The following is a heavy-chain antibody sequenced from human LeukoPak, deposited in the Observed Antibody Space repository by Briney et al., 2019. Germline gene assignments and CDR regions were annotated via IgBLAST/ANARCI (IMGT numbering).Heavy chain of an antibody. J-gene: IGHJ3*02. D-gene: IGHD2-21*02. CDR3: ARDRNCGGDCYSGYAFDI. CDR2: IYYSGST. V-gene: IGHV4-30-4*01. Sequence: SQTLSLTCTVSGGSISSGDYYWSWIRQPPGKGLEWIGYIYYSGSTYYNPSLKSRVTISVDTSKNQFSLKLSSATAADTAVCYCARDRNCGGDCYSGYAFDIWGQGTMVTVSS. CDR1: GGSISSGDYY.